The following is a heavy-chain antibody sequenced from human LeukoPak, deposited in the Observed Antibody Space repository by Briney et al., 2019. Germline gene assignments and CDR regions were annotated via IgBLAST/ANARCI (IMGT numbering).Heavy chain of an antibody. CDR1: GFIFNSYA. CDR3: ARGDSLMVSAIEFDF. J-gene: IGHJ4*02. CDR2: ISYDGSNK. D-gene: IGHD2-8*01. Sequence: GRSLRLSCAASGFIFNSYAMHWVRQGPGKGLEWVAVISYDGSNKYFADSVKGRFTISRDNSKNTLYLQMNSLRAEDTAMYYCARGDSLMVSAIEFDFWGQGTLVTVSS. V-gene: IGHV3-30-3*01.